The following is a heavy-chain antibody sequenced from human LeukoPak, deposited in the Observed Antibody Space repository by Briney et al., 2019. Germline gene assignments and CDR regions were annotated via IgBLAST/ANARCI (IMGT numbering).Heavy chain of an antibody. CDR2: INPNSGVT. CDR1: GYTFTGYY. D-gene: IGHD3-3*01. CDR3: APSNWRDFYFDY. J-gene: IGHJ4*02. V-gene: IGHV1-2*02. Sequence: ASVKVSCKASGYTFTGYYMHWVRQAPGQGLEWMGWINPNSGVTNYAQKFQVRITMTRDTSITTAYVELSRLTSDDTAVYYCAPSNWRDFYFDYWGQGTLVTVSS.